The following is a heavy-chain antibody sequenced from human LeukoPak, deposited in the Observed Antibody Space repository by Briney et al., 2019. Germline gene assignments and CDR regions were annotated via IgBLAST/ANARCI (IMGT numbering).Heavy chain of an antibody. V-gene: IGHV4-39*07. D-gene: IGHD3/OR15-3a*01. CDR3: ARGIVGSRDFYFRYYFDY. CDR1: GDSISRSSYF. J-gene: IGHJ4*02. CDR2: IYHSGST. Sequence: SETLSLTCTVSGDSISRSSYFWGWIRQPPGKGLEWIGTIYHSGSTYYSPSLKSRVTVSVDTSKNEFSLKLSSVTAADTAVYFCARGIVGSRDFYFRYYFDYWGQGTLVTVSS.